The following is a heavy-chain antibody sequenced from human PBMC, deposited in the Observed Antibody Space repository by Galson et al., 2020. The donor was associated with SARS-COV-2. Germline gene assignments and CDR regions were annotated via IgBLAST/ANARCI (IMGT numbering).Heavy chain of an antibody. CDR2: ISYDGSNK. V-gene: IGHV3-30*18. CDR3: AKGRWLQSPHYYFDY. Sequence: QLGESLKISCAASGFTFSSYGMHWVRQAPGKGLEWVAVISYDGSNKYYADSVKGRFTISRDNSKNTLYLQMNSLRAEDTAVYYCAKGRWLQSPHYYFDYWGQGTLVTVSS. J-gene: IGHJ4*02. CDR1: GFTFSSYG. D-gene: IGHD5-12*01.